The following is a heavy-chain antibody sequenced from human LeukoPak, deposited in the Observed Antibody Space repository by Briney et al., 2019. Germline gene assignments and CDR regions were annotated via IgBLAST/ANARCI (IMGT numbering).Heavy chain of an antibody. J-gene: IGHJ4*02. V-gene: IGHV3-43*01. D-gene: IGHD5-18*01. CDR3: AKDIARGYSYGYLDY. CDR1: GFTFDEYS. Sequence: PGGSLRLSCAASGFTFDEYSMHWVRQAPGKGLQWVSLISWDAGNTNYADSVKGRFTISRDNSKNSLYLQMNSLRTEDTALYYCAKDIARGYSYGYLDYWGQGTLVTVSS. CDR2: ISWDAGNT.